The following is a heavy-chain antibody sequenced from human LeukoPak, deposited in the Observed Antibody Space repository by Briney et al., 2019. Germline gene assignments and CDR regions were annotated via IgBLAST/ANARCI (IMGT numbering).Heavy chain of an antibody. CDR2: IKQDGSEK. J-gene: IGHJ4*02. CDR3: ARAPYYYDSSGYMGY. CDR1: GFTFSSYW. D-gene: IGHD3-22*01. Sequence: GGSLRLSCAASGFTFSSYWMSWVRQAPGKGLEWVANIKQDGSEKYYVDSVKGRFTISRGNAKNSLYLQMNSLRAEDTAVYYCARAPYYYDSSGYMGYWGQGTLVTVSS. V-gene: IGHV3-7*01.